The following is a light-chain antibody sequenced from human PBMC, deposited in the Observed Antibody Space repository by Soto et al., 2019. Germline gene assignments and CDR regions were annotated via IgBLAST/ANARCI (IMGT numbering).Light chain of an antibody. V-gene: IGKV1-5*01. J-gene: IGKJ1*01. Sequence: DIQMTQSPSTPSASVGGRVTITCRASQSISNWLAWYQQKPGKAPKRLIYDASSLESGVPSRFSGSESGTEFTLTISSLQPDDFATYYCQQYKSYWTFGQGTKVDIK. CDR2: DAS. CDR1: QSISNW. CDR3: QQYKSYWT.